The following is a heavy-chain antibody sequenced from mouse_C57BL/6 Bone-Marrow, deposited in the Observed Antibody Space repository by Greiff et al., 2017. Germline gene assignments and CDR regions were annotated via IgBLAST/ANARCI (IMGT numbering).Heavy chain of an antibody. CDR1: GFNIKDDY. Sequence: EVQLQQSGAELVRPGASVKLSCTASGFNIKDDYMHWVKQRPEQGLEWIGWIDPENGDTEYASKFQGKATITADTSSNTAYLQLSSLTSEDTAVYYCTVYDGYYEAYGGQGTLVTVSA. CDR2: IDPENGDT. V-gene: IGHV14-4*01. D-gene: IGHD2-3*01. CDR3: TVYDGYYEAY. J-gene: IGHJ3*01.